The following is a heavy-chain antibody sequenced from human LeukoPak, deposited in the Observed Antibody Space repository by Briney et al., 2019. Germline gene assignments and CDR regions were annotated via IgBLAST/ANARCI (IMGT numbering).Heavy chain of an antibody. CDR2: IWSDGSDK. V-gene: IGHV3-33*06. D-gene: IGHD4-11*01. Sequence: GGSLRLSCAASGFTFSHYGMHWVRQTLGAGLEWVAVIWSDGSDKYYAKSVKGRFTISRDNSKNSPFLQMNSLRAEDTAVYYCAKDAQRGFDYSNSLQNWGQGILVTVSS. J-gene: IGHJ1*01. CDR3: AKDAQRGFDYSNSLQN. CDR1: GFTFSHYG.